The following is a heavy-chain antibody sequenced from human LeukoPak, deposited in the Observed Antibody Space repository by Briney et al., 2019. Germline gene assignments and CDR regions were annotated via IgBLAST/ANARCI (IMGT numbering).Heavy chain of an antibody. D-gene: IGHD3-10*01. CDR3: ARDKAVDGANYGSGNHYTYDY. CDR2: INPNSGGT. Sequence: ASVKVSCKASGYTFTGYYIHWVRQAPGQGLEWMGWINPNSGGTKYAQKFQGWVTMTRDTSISTVYMDLNRLKSDDTAVYFCARDKAVDGANYGSGNHYTYDYWGQGTLVTVSS. CDR1: GYTFTGYY. J-gene: IGHJ4*02. V-gene: IGHV1-2*04.